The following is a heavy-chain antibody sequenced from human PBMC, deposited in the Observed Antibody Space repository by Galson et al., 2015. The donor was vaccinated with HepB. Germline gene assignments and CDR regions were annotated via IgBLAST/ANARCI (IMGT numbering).Heavy chain of an antibody. CDR3: ARDCASGYDYYYYGMDV. CDR1: GYTFTSYA. J-gene: IGHJ6*02. Sequence: SVKVSCKASGYTFTSYAMHWVRQAPGQRLEWMGWINAGNGNTKYSQKFQGRVTITRNTSMSTAYMELSSLRSEETAVYYCARDCASGYDYYYYGMDVWGQGTTVTVSS. CDR2: INAGNGNT. V-gene: IGHV1-3*01. D-gene: IGHD5-12*01.